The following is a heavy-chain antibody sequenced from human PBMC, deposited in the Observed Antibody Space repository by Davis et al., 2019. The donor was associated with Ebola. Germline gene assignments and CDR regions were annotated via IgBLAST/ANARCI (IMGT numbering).Heavy chain of an antibody. CDR3: ARSRCSSTSCYQDYYYYGMDV. V-gene: IGHV3-11*04. J-gene: IGHJ6*02. CDR2: ISSSGSTI. D-gene: IGHD2-2*01. CDR1: GFTFSDYY. Sequence: GGSLRLSCAASGFTFSDYYMSWIRQAPGKGLEWVSYISSSGSTIYYADSVKGRFTISRDNAKNSLYLQMNSLRAEDTAVYYCARSRCSSTSCYQDYYYYGMDVWGQGTTVTVSS.